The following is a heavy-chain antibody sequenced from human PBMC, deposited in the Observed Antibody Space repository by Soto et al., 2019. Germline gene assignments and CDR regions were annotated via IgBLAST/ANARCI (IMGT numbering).Heavy chain of an antibody. CDR2: ISSSSSYI. CDR1: GFTFSSYS. V-gene: IGHV3-21*01. Sequence: EVQLVESGGGLVKPGGSLRLSCAASGFTFSSYSMNWVRQAPWKGLEWVSSISSSSSYIYYADSVKGRFTISRDNAKNSLYLQMNSLRAEDTAVYYCARDTDYGDYVDAFDIWGQGTMVTVSS. CDR3: ARDTDYGDYVDAFDI. D-gene: IGHD4-17*01. J-gene: IGHJ3*02.